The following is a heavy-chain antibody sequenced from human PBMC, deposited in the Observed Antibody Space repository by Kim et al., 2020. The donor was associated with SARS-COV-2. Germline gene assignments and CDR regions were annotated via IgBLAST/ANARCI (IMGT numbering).Heavy chain of an antibody. CDR1: GGSISSYY. V-gene: IGHV4-59*01. CDR2: IYYSGRT. D-gene: IGHD1-26*01. J-gene: IGHJ5*02. Sequence: SETLSLTCTVSGGSISSYYWSWIRQPPGKGLEWIGYIYYSGRTNYNPSLKSRVTISVDTSKNQFSLKLGSVTAADTAVYYCARDRPGADPEGGVAPWGQG. CDR3: ARDRPGADPEGGVAP.